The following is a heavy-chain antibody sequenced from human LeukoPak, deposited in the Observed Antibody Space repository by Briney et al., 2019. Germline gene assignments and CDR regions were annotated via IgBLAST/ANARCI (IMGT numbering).Heavy chain of an antibody. CDR2: ISTTGSI. D-gene: IGHD6-13*01. CDR3: ARDVSSLTSYYYYMDV. Sequence: PGGSLRLSCAASGFTFSTYSMNWVRQAPGKGLEWISHISTTGSIYYADSVKGRFTISRDNTKNSLYLQMSSLRVEDTAVYYCARDVSSLTSYYYYMDVWGEGTTVTVSS. J-gene: IGHJ6*03. CDR1: GFTFSTYS. V-gene: IGHV3-48*04.